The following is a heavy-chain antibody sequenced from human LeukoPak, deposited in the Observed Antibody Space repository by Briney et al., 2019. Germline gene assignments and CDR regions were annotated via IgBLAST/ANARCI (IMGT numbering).Heavy chain of an antibody. Sequence: GGSLRLSCAASGFTFSSHLMHWVRQAPGKGLEWVANIKQDGSEKYYVDSVKGRFTISRDNAKNSLYLQMNSLRAEDTAVYYCARDGPKIPGIAAAGTGSFDYWGQGTLVTVSS. CDR1: GFTFSSHL. CDR2: IKQDGSEK. D-gene: IGHD6-13*01. V-gene: IGHV3-7*03. J-gene: IGHJ4*02. CDR3: ARDGPKIPGIAAAGTGSFDY.